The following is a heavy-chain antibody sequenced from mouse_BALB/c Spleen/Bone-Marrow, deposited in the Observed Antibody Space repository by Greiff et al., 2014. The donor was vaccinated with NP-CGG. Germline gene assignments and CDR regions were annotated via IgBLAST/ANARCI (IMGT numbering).Heavy chain of an antibody. V-gene: IGHV1-14*01. CDR3: ARGGYYGTSLYWYFDV. CDR2: INPYNDGT. CDR1: GYTFTSYV. Sequence: EVQLQQSGPELVKPGASVKMSCKASGYTFTSYVIHWVKQKPGQGLEWTGYINPYNDGTKYNEKFKGKATLTSDKSSSTAYMELSSLTSEDSAVYYCARGGYYGTSLYWYFDVWGAGTTVTVSS. J-gene: IGHJ1*01. D-gene: IGHD1-1*01.